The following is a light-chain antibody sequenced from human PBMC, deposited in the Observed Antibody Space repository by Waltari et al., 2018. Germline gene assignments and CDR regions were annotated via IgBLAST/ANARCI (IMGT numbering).Light chain of an antibody. CDR2: EVS. Sequence: QSALTQPASVSGSPGQSITISCTGLRSDLGSYHLVSWFQQHPDKAPKLLFFEVSTRPSAVSNRFSASASGNTAYLTISGLQAEDEADYYCCSSPESTTSWVFAGGTKLTVL. V-gene: IGLV2-23*02. J-gene: IGLJ3*02. CDR1: RSDLGSYHL. CDR3: CSSPESTTSWV.